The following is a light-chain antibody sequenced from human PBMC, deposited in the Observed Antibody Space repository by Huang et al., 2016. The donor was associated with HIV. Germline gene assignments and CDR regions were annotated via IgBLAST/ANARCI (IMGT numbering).Light chain of an antibody. J-gene: IGKJ1*01. CDR1: QSISGN. V-gene: IGKV3-15*01. Sequence: EIVMTQSPATLSVSPGERATLSCRASQSISGNLAWYQQKPGQAPRLLIYGASTRAAGIPAKFSGSGSGTEFTLTISSLQSEDFAVYYCQQYNNWPPWTFGQGTKVEIK. CDR3: QQYNNWPPWT. CDR2: GAS.